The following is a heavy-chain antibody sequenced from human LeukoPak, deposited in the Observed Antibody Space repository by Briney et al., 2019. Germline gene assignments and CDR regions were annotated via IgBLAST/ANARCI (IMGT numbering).Heavy chain of an antibody. J-gene: IGHJ4*02. CDR3: ASHAPKYCSSTSCPGMYYFDY. CDR2: IYYSGST. CDR1: GGSTSSYY. V-gene: IGHV4-59*12. D-gene: IGHD2-2*01. Sequence: SETLSLTCTVSGGSTSSYYWNWIRQPPGKGLEWIGYIYYSGSTTYNPSLKSRVTISVDTSKNQFSLKLSSVTAADTAVYYCASHAPKYCSSTSCPGMYYFDYWGQGTLVTVSS.